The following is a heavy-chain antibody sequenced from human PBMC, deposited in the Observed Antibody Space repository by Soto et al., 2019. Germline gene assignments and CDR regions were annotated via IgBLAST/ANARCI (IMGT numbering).Heavy chain of an antibody. CDR3: ASMGYHYGSGSYPLDY. CDR1: GGSISSYY. Sequence: SETLSLTCTVSGGSISSYYWTWIRQPPGKGLEWIGFIYNSGSTHYNPSHRSRVTISVDTSKNQFSLKLSSVTAADTAVYYCASMGYHYGSGSYPLDYWGQGTLVT. J-gene: IGHJ4*02. CDR2: IYNSGST. D-gene: IGHD3-10*01. V-gene: IGHV4-59*01.